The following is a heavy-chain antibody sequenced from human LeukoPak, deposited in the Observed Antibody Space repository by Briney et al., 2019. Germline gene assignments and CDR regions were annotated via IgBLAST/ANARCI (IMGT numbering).Heavy chain of an antibody. Sequence: GASVKVSCKASGYTFTGYYMHWVRQAPGQGLEWMGWINPNSGGTNYAQKFQGRVTMIRDTSISTAYMELSRLRSDDTAVYYCARAFVVVTAYYFDYWGQGTLVTVSS. CDR2: INPNSGGT. D-gene: IGHD2-21*02. CDR1: GYTFTGYY. CDR3: ARAFVVVTAYYFDY. J-gene: IGHJ4*02. V-gene: IGHV1-2*02.